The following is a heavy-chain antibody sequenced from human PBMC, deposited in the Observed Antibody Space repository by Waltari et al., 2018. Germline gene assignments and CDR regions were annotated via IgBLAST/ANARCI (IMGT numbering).Heavy chain of an antibody. V-gene: IGHV3-7*01. CDR1: GFTFRDHW. J-gene: IGHJ4*02. Sequence: EEQLVESGGGLVTPGESLRLSCVASGFTFRDHWMAWVRQAPGKELEWVAKIRKDGSEDMYVDSVKGRFSISKDNAKNSVFLQMNNLRAEDTAVYYCARDHWYSLDLWGQGTRVTVSP. CDR3: ARDHWYSLDL. D-gene: IGHD2-21*02. CDR2: IRKDGSED.